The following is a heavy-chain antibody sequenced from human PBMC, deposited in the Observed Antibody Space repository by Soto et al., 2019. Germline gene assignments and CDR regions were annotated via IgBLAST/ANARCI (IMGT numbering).Heavy chain of an antibody. D-gene: IGHD1-26*01. CDR1: GFTFSSYA. Sequence: PGGSLRLSCAASGFTFSSYAMSWVRQAPGKGLEWVSSISGSGGNTFYADSVEGRFTISRDNSKDTLYLQMNSLRADDTAVYYRAKDRDPASGYYSRYWFDPWGQGTLVTVSS. CDR3: AKDRDPASGYYSRYWFDP. V-gene: IGHV3-23*01. CDR2: ISGSGGNT. J-gene: IGHJ5*02.